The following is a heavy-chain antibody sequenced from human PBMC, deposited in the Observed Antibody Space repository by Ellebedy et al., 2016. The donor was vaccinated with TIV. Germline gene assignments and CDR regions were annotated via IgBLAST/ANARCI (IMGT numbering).Heavy chain of an antibody. CDR1: GYTFTSYY. J-gene: IGHJ4*02. V-gene: IGHV1-46*01. CDR3: AIRYSSGWSLDY. Sequence: ASVKVSXXASGYTFTSYYMHWVRQAPGQGLEWMGIINPSGGRTSYAQKFQGRVTMTRDTSTSTVYMELSSLGSEDTAVYYCAIRYSSGWSLDYWGQGTLVTVSS. CDR2: INPSGGRT. D-gene: IGHD6-19*01.